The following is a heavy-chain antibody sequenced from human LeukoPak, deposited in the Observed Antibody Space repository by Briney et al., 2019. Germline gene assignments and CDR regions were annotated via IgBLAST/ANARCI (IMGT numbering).Heavy chain of an antibody. Sequence: GGSLRLSCAASGFTFSSYWMSWVRQAPGKGLEWVANIKQDGSEKYYVDSVKGRFTISRDNAKNSLYLQMNSLRAEDTAAYYCARDQVIAVAYYYYYYYMDVWGKGTTVTISS. D-gene: IGHD6-19*01. CDR1: GFTFSSYW. J-gene: IGHJ6*03. CDR2: IKQDGSEK. CDR3: ARDQVIAVAYYYYYYYMDV. V-gene: IGHV3-7*01.